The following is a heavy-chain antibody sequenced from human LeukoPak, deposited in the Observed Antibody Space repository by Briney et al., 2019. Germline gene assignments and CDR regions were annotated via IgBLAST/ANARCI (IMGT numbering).Heavy chain of an antibody. CDR2: ISYDGSNK. D-gene: IGHD2-15*01. CDR3: AKSDLGHRSRQVGHFDY. J-gene: IGHJ4*02. CDR1: GFTFSSDG. V-gene: IGHV3-30*18. Sequence: GGSLRLSCAASGFTFSSDGMHWVRQAPGKGLEWVAVISYDGSNKYYTDSVKGRFTISRDNSKNTLYLQMNSLRTEDTAVYYCAKSDLGHRSRQVGHFDYWGQGTLVTVSS.